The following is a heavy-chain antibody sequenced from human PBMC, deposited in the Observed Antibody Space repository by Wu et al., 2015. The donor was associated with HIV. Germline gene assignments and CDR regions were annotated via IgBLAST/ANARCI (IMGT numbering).Heavy chain of an antibody. Sequence: QVQLVQSGNEVKKPGASVRASCKTFGYTFKNYGISWVRQAPGQGLEWLGWINTFKGNTNYAPRFQGRLTMTIDTSTTTAYMEVRSLRPDDTAVYYCARDQTPAKLVPFDYWGQGTLVTVSS. CDR2: INTFKGNT. CDR1: GYTFKNYG. J-gene: IGHJ4*02. CDR3: ARDQTPAKLVPFDY. D-gene: IGHD2-2*01. V-gene: IGHV1-18*01.